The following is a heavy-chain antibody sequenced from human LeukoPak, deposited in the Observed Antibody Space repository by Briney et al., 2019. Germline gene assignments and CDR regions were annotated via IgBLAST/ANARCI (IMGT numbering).Heavy chain of an antibody. CDR1: GGSISNYY. CDR3: ARENTYYYDSIIFDY. J-gene: IGHJ4*02. Sequence: TSETLSLTCTVSGGSISNYYWSWIRQPAGKGLEWIGRIYTSGSTNYNPSLKSRVTMSVDTSKNQFSLKLSSVTAADTAVYYCARENTYYYDSIIFDYWGQGTLVTVSS. V-gene: IGHV4-4*07. CDR2: IYTSGST. D-gene: IGHD3-22*01.